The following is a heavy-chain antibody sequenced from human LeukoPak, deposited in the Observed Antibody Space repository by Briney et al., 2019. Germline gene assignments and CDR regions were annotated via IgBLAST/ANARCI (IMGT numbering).Heavy chain of an antibody. D-gene: IGHD6-13*01. J-gene: IGHJ4*02. V-gene: IGHV3-21*06. Sequence: PGGSLRLSCAASGFTFSSYSMNWVRQAPGKGLEWVSSISSSSSYIYYADSVKGRFTISRDNAKNLLYLQMNSLRAEDTAVYYCARYSDTGYSSSWYSTPFDYWGQGTLVTVSS. CDR3: ARYSDTGYSSSWYSTPFDY. CDR2: ISSSSSYI. CDR1: GFTFSSYS.